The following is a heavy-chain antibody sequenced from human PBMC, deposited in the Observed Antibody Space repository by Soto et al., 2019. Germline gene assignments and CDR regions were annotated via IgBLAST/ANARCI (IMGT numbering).Heavy chain of an antibody. J-gene: IGHJ4*02. V-gene: IGHV1-3*01. CDR1: GYTFTNYA. D-gene: IGHD3-10*01. CDR3: AREYDRGMGSFPLDY. CDR2: INGGNGNT. Sequence: HVQLVQSGAEVEKPGDSVNVSCKASGYTFTNYAIYWVRQAPGQSLAWMGWINGGNGNTKYSKKFQGRVTITRDTSASTVYMELSSLRPEDTAMYYCAREYDRGMGSFPLDYWGQGTLVSVSS.